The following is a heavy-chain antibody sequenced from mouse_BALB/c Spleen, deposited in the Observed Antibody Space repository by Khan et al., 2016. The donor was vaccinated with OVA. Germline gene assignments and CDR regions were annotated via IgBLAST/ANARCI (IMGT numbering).Heavy chain of an antibody. CDR1: GYTFTSYT. CDR3: SRVAACHVNDGSRFAY. D-gene: IGHD6-1*01. V-gene: IGHV1-4*01. Sequence: QVRLQQSGAELARPGASVKMSCKASGYTFTSYTIHWVKQRPGQGMEWIGYNNPTNIYTNYNQKFRDKATSTADKSSRTAYMQLSSLTSEDSAVYYCSRVAACHVNDGSRFAYWGQGTLVTVTA. CDR2: NNPTNIYT. J-gene: IGHJ3*01.